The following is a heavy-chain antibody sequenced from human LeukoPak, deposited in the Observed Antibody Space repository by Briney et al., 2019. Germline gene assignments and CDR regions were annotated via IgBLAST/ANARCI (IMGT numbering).Heavy chain of an antibody. V-gene: IGHV4-30-2*01. CDR3: ARTSGLGTSIDY. CDR1: GGSISSGGYS. D-gene: IGHD3-22*01. J-gene: IGHJ4*02. Sequence: SQTLSLTCAVSGGSISSGGYSWSWIRQPPGKGLEWIGYIYHSGSTYYNPSLKSRVTISVDGSENQFSLKLSSVTAADAAVYYCARTSGLGTSIDYWGQGTLVTVSS. CDR2: IYHSGST.